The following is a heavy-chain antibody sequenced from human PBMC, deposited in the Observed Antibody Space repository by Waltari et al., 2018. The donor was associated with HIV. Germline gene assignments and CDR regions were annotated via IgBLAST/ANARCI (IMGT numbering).Heavy chain of an antibody. Sequence: QVQLVQSGAEVKKPGASVKVSCKASGYTFTSYGISWVRQAPGQGLEWMGWISAYNGNTNYAQKPQGRVTMTTDTSTSTAYMELRSLRSDDTAVYYCAISAAGFYYYYGMDVWGQGTTVTVSS. CDR2: ISAYNGNT. CDR3: AISAAGFYYYYGMDV. CDR1: GYTFTSYG. J-gene: IGHJ6*02. V-gene: IGHV1-18*01. D-gene: IGHD6-13*01.